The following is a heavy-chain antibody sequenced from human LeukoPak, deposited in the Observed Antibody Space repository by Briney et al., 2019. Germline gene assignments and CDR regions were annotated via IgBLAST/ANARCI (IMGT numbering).Heavy chain of an antibody. D-gene: IGHD2-8*01. CDR1: GYTFTGYY. CDR3: ARPLLPYCTNGVCYEAGRLWFDP. J-gene: IGHJ5*02. Sequence: ASVKVSCKASGYTFTGYYMHWVRQAPGQGLEWMGWVNPNSGGTNYAQKFQGRVTMTRDTSISTAYMELSRLRSDDTAVYYCARPLLPYCTNGVCYEAGRLWFDPWGQGTLVTVSS. V-gene: IGHV1-2*02. CDR2: VNPNSGGT.